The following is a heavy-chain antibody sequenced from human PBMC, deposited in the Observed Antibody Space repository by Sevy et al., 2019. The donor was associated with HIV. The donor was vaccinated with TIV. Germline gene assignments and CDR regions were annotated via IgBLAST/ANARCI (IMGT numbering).Heavy chain of an antibody. Sequence: GGSLRLSCAASEFIFSSYGMHWVRQAPGKGLEWVTFIRNDGSTKYYSDSVRGRFAISRDNSKSTVYLQMNSLRPEDTAVYYCVKGPHPAVTTSYGLDVWGQGTTVTVSS. CDR1: EFIFSSYG. CDR3: VKGPHPAVTTSYGLDV. D-gene: IGHD4-17*01. J-gene: IGHJ6*02. CDR2: IRNDGSTK. V-gene: IGHV3-30*02.